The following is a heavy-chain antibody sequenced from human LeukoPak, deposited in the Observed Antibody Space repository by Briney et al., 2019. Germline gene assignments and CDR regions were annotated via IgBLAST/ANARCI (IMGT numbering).Heavy chain of an antibody. V-gene: IGHV3-30*02. J-gene: IGHJ4*02. CDR3: AKAGGTPSHFDY. D-gene: IGHD1-1*01. CDR1: GFTFSSYG. CDR2: IRYDGSNK. Sequence: GGSLRLSCAASGFTFSSYGMHWVRQAPGKGLEWVAFIRYDGSNKYYADSVKGRFTISRDNSKNTLYLQMNSLRAEDTAVYYCAKAGGTPSHFDYWGQGTLVTVSS.